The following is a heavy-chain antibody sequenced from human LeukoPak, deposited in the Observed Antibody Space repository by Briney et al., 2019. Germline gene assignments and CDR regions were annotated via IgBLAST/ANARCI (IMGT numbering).Heavy chain of an antibody. Sequence: GGSLRLSCAASGFTFDDYAMHWVRQAPGKGLEWVSGISWNSGSIGYADSVKGRFTISRDNAKNSLYLQMNSLRAEDTALYYCAKGTDIVATGDYFDYWGQGTLVTVSS. J-gene: IGHJ4*02. V-gene: IGHV3-9*01. CDR1: GFTFDDYA. CDR2: ISWNSGSI. CDR3: AKGTDIVATGDYFDY. D-gene: IGHD5-12*01.